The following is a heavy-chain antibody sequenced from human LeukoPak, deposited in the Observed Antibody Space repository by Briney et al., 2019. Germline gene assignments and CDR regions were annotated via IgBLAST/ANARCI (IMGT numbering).Heavy chain of an antibody. CDR1: GDSVSSKSAA. V-gene: IGHV6-1*01. D-gene: IGHD3-3*01. CDR2: TYYRSKWYN. J-gene: IGHJ4*02. CDR3: ARDLVTIFGVAVIPFDY. Sequence: SQTLSLTCAISGDSVSSKSAAWNWIRQSPSRGLEWLGRTYYRSKWYNDYAVSVKSRITINPDTSKNQFSLQLNSVTPEDTAVYYCARDLVTIFGVAVIPFDYWGQGTLVTVSS.